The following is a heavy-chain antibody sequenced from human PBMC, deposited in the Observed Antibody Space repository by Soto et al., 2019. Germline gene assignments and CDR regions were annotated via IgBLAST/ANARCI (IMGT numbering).Heavy chain of an antibody. CDR1: GNSVTSYW. V-gene: IGHV5-51*01. J-gene: IGHJ4*02. CDR2: IYLGDSNT. CDR3: ARQEYCSSTSCYKVDS. D-gene: IGHD2-2*02. Sequence: GESPKTPCTCPGNSVTSYWIGWVRQMPGKGPEWMGIIYLGDSNTRYSPTFQGQVTISADRSISTAYLQWSSLKASDTAMYYCARQEYCSSTSCYKVDSWGQGTLVTVSS.